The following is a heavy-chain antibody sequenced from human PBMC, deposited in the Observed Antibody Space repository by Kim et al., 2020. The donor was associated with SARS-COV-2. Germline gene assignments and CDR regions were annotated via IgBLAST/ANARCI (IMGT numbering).Heavy chain of an antibody. CDR3: AKDFYWDNRGAGAFDM. CDR1: GFTFSSFA. D-gene: IGHD3-10*01. Sequence: GGSLRLPCAASGFTFSSFAMNWVRQAPGKGLEWVSVISGSGGSTYYADSVKGRFTFSRDNSKNTLYLQMNSLRAEDTAVYYCAKDFYWDNRGAGAFDMWG. J-gene: IGHJ3*02. V-gene: IGHV3-23*01. CDR2: ISGSGGST.